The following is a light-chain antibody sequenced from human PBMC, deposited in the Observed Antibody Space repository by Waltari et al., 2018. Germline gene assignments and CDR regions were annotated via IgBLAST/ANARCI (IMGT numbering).Light chain of an antibody. CDR2: SNK. CDR3: ATWDDSLNGVV. Sequence: QSVLTQPPSASGTPGQRVTFSCFGSTSNIGSNIVSWYRHFPGTAPNLLMHSNKQRPSGVPDRFSGSKSGTSAALAISGLQSDDEATYYCATWDDSLNGVVFGGGTKLTVL. V-gene: IGLV1-44*01. J-gene: IGLJ3*02. CDR1: TSNIGSNI.